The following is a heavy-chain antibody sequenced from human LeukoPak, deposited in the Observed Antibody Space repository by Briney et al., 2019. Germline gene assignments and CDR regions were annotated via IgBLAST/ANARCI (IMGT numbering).Heavy chain of an antibody. Sequence: SETLSLTCTVSGGSISSYYWNWIRQPPGKGLEWIGYIYYSGSTNYNPSLKSRVTISVDTSKNQFSLKLSSVTAADTAVYYCASGRFDDGLDYWGQGTLVTVSS. CDR1: GGSISSYY. J-gene: IGHJ4*02. CDR2: IYYSGST. V-gene: IGHV4-59*08. D-gene: IGHD2-15*01. CDR3: ASGRFDDGLDY.